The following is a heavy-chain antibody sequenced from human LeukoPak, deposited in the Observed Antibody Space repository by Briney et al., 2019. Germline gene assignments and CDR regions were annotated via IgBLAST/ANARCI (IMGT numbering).Heavy chain of an antibody. J-gene: IGHJ4*02. V-gene: IGHV4-30-2*01. Sequence: SETLSLTCTVSGGSISSGNYYWSWIRQPPGKGLEWIGYIYHSGSTYYNPSLKSRVTISVDRSKNQFSLKLSSVTAADTAVYYCAIGGIDCSSTSCPLLDYWGQGTLVTVSS. CDR3: AIGGIDCSSTSCPLLDY. D-gene: IGHD2-2*01. CDR2: IYHSGST. CDR1: GGSISSGNYY.